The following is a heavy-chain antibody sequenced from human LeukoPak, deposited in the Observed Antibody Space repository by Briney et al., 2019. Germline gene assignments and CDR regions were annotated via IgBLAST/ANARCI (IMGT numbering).Heavy chain of an antibody. V-gene: IGHV1-69*04. J-gene: IGHJ5*02. D-gene: IGHD6-19*01. CDR3: ARVPAVAGTAGWFDP. CDR1: GGTFSSYA. Sequence: ASVKVSCKASGGTFSSYAISWVRRAPGQGLEWMGRIIPILGIANYAQKFQGRVTITADKSTSTAYMELSSLRSEDTAVYYCARVPAVAGTAGWFDPWGQGTLVTVSS. CDR2: IIPILGIA.